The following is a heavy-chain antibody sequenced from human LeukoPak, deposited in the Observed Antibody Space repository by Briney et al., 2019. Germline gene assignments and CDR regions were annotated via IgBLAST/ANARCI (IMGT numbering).Heavy chain of an antibody. D-gene: IGHD3-22*01. Sequence: ASVKVSCKASTGSFSSYGISWVRQAPGHGLEWMGRIIPMYDTPSYSENFQGRVTISADKSTGTAYMELSSLTSGDTAVYYCVRDYDTSGPQKNYSDCWGRGSLITVSS. CDR2: IIPMYDTP. CDR3: VRDYDTSGPQKNYSDC. V-gene: IGHV1-69*06. J-gene: IGHJ4*02. CDR1: TGSFSSYG.